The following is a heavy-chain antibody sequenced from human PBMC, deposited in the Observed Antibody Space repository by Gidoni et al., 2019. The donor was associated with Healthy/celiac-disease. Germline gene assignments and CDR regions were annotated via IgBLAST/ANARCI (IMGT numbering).Heavy chain of an antibody. CDR2: IYYSGST. CDR1: GGSISSSSYS. D-gene: IGHD3-22*01. Sequence: QLQLQESGPGLVKPSETLSLTCTVSGGSISSSSYSWGWIRQPPGKGLEWIGSIYYSGSTYYNPSLKSRVTISVDTSKNQFSLKLSSVTAADTAVYYCARQALRGWLLPETLYYFDYWGQGTLVTVSS. CDR3: ARQALRGWLLPETLYYFDY. J-gene: IGHJ4*02. V-gene: IGHV4-39*01.